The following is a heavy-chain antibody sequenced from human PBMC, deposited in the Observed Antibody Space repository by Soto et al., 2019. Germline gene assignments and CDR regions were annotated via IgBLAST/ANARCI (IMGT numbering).Heavy chain of an antibody. J-gene: IGHJ6*02. CDR1: GFTFSTYG. CDR3: AKPYSSLTYYYYYYGMDV. V-gene: IGHV3-30*18. Sequence: GGSLRLSCAASGFTFSTYGMHWVRQAPGKGLERVAVISYDGSNKYYAASEKGRFTISRDNSKNTQNLQMNSLRAEDTAVYYCAKPYSSLTYYYYYYGMDVWGQGTTVTVSS. D-gene: IGHD6-13*01. CDR2: ISYDGSNK.